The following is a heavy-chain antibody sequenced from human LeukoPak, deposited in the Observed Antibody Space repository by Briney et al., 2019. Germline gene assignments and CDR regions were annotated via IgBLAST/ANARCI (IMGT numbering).Heavy chain of an antibody. J-gene: IGHJ4*02. CDR2: IDHSGST. D-gene: IGHD2-2*01. V-gene: IGHV4-34*01. CDR3: APRLPTAY. CDR1: GGSFSDYS. Sequence: PSETLSLTCAVYGGSFSDYSWSWVRQPPGKGLEWIGEIDHSGSTNYNPSLKSRVTISVDTSKNQFSLRLGSVTAADTGVYYCAPRLPTAYWGRATLVTVPS.